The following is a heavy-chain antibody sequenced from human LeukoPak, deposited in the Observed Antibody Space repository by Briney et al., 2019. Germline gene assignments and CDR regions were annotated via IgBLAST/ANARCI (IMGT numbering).Heavy chain of an antibody. D-gene: IGHD3-16*01. CDR1: GLTVSSNY. Sequence: GGSLRLSCAASGLTVSSNYMSWVRQAPGKGLEWVSVIYSGGSTYYADSVKGRFTISRDNSKNTLYLQMNSLRAEDTAVYYCAREGEQLGPFDYWGQGTLVTVSS. J-gene: IGHJ4*02. CDR2: IYSGGST. CDR3: AREGEQLGPFDY. V-gene: IGHV3-53*01.